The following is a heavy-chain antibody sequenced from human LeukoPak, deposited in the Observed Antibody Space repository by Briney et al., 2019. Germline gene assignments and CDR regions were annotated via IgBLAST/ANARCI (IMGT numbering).Heavy chain of an antibody. V-gene: IGHV3-23*01. D-gene: IGHD2-2*01. J-gene: IGHJ5*02. CDR2: ISGSGGTT. CDR1: GFTFSNYA. CDR3: ARGDCSSTSCSSTPKNWFDP. Sequence: GGSLRLSCAASGFTFSNYAMSWVRQAPGKGLEWVSAISGSGGTTYYADSVKGRFTISRDNCMNSLYLQMNSLRAEDTAVFYCARGDCSSTSCSSTPKNWFDPWGQGTLVSVSS.